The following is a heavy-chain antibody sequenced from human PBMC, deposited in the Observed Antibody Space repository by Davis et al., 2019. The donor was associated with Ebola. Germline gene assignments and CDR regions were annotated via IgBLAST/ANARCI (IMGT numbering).Heavy chain of an antibody. Sequence: SETLSLTCTASGGPISSYYCRWIRQPPGKGLEWFGFIYYSGSTNYNPSLKSRVTLSVDTSKNQFSLKLSSVTAADTAVYYCARDGSFWSGYYPFDYWGQGTLVTVSS. J-gene: IGHJ4*02. CDR1: GGPISSYY. CDR2: IYYSGST. V-gene: IGHV4-59*01. CDR3: ARDGSFWSGYYPFDY. D-gene: IGHD3-3*01.